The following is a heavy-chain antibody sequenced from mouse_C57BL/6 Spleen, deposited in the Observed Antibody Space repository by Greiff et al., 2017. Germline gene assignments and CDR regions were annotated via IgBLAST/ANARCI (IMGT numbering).Heavy chain of an antibody. CDR2: IDPENGDT. CDR1: GFNIKDDY. Sequence: SGAELVRPGASVKLSCTASGFNIKDDYMHWVKQRPEQGLEWIGWIDPENGDTEYASKFQGKATITADTSSNTAYLQLSSLTSEDTAVYYCTTRLRRAWFAYWGQGTLVTVSA. V-gene: IGHV14-4*01. D-gene: IGHD2-2*01. CDR3: TTRLRRAWFAY. J-gene: IGHJ3*01.